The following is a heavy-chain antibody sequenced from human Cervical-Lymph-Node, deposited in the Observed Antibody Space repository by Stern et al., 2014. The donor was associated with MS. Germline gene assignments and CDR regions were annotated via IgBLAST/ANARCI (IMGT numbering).Heavy chain of an antibody. J-gene: IGHJ4*02. CDR2: IIPIFATT. D-gene: IGHD1-26*01. V-gene: IGHV1-69*01. Sequence: QMQLLQSGAEVKKPGSSVKVSCNVSGGTFSSYTLNWVRQAPGQGLEWMGGIIPIFATTNYPQRFQGKVTITADGSTSTTYLEVSSLTSEDTAVYYCAREGIPGAGGTFDNWGQGTLVIVSS. CDR3: AREGIPGAGGTFDN. CDR1: GGTFSSYT.